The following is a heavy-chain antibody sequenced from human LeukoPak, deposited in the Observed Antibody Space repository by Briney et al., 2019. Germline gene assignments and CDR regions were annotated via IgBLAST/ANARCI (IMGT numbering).Heavy chain of an antibody. CDR3: ARGGDPYCSSTSCYSPYTPFDY. Sequence: ASVKVSCKASGYTFTGYYMHWVRQAPGQGLEWMGWINPNSGGTNYAQKFQGRVTMTRDTSISTAYMELSRLRSDDTAVYYCARGGDPYCSSTSCYSPYTPFDYWGQGTLVTVSS. V-gene: IGHV1-2*02. J-gene: IGHJ4*02. D-gene: IGHD2-2*01. CDR1: GYTFTGYY. CDR2: INPNSGGT.